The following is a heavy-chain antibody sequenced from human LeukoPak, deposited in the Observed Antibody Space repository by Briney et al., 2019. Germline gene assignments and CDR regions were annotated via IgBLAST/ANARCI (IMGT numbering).Heavy chain of an antibody. V-gene: IGHV3-30-3*01. CDR3: ARPDNVGWSHGFDM. J-gene: IGHJ3*02. D-gene: IGHD6-19*01. CDR1: GFTSSSYA. Sequence: GGSRRLSCEASGFTSSSYAFHGGRQAPGKGREWGAFLSSDGNSKYYADSVKGRFTISRDNSKNTLYLQMNSLRVEDTALYYCARPDNVGWSHGFDMWGQGTLVTVSS. CDR2: LSSDGNSK.